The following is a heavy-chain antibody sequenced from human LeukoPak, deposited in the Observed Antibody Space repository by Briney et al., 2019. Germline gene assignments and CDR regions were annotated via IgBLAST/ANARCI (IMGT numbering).Heavy chain of an antibody. CDR1: GGSIHSFY. CDR3: ARLARLTLIRGVTGYHSLDV. Sequence: PSETLSLTCTVSGGSIHSFYWSWIRQPPGGGLEWIGYIYYSGSTNYNPSLKSRVTISVDASKNQFSLCLSSVTAADTAVYYSARLARLTLIRGVTGYHSLDVWGKGTKVTVSS. D-gene: IGHD3-10*01. J-gene: IGHJ6*04. V-gene: IGHV4-59*01. CDR2: IYYSGST.